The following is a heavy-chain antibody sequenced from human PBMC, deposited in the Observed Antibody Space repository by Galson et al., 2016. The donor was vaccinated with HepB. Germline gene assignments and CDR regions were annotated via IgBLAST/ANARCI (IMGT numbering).Heavy chain of an antibody. CDR2: ISTFNGNT. Sequence: SVKVSCKASGYTFPNFGISWVRQAPGQGLEWMGGISTFNGNTYYAQKFQGRVTMTTDTSTSPAYMELSSLGSEDTAVYFCGRDRPDNSYGMDIWGQGTTVIVSS. CDR3: GRDRPDNSYGMDI. CDR1: GYTFPNFG. V-gene: IGHV1-18*01. J-gene: IGHJ6*02.